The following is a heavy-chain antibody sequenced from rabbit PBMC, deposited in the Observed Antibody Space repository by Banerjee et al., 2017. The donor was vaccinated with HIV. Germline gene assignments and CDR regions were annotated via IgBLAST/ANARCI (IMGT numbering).Heavy chain of an antibody. J-gene: IGHJ6*01. CDR1: GFSFSDSYY. Sequence: QSLEESGGGLVKPGASLTLTCTVSGFSFSDSYYMCWVRQAPGKGLEWIACIISSSGTTYYASWAKGRFTIAKTSSTTVTLQMTSLTAADTATYFCARDYYRNGWDGDLWGPGTLVTVS. CDR3: ARDYYRNGWDGDL. V-gene: IGHV1S40*01. CDR2: IISSSGTT. D-gene: IGHD4-1*01.